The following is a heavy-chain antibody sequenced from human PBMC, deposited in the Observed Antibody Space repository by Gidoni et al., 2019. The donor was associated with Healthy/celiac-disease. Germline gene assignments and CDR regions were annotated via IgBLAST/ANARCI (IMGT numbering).Heavy chain of an antibody. V-gene: IGHV3-30*18. D-gene: IGHD6-19*01. CDR2: ISYDGSNK. CDR1: GFTFSSYG. Sequence: QVQLVESGGGVVQPGRSLRLSCAASGFTFSSYGMPWVRQAPGKGLEWVAVISYDGSNKYYADSVKGRFTISRDNSKNTLYLQMNSLRAEDTAVYYCAKDTLRGSSGWYVLDYWGQGTLVTVSS. CDR3: AKDTLRGSSGWYVLDY. J-gene: IGHJ4*02.